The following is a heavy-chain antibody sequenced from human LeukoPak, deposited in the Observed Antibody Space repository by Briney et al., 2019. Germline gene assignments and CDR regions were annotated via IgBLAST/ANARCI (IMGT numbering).Heavy chain of an antibody. CDR2: ISAYNGNT. Sequence: ASVRVSCKASGYTFPRYGISWVRQATGQGLGWMGWISAYNGNTHYAQKLQGRVTMTTDTSTSTAYMELRSLRSDDTAVYYCARDTLLGYCSGGSCYSEDYWGQGTLVTVSS. CDR1: GYTFPRYG. CDR3: ARDTLLGYCSGGSCYSEDY. J-gene: IGHJ4*02. V-gene: IGHV1-18*01. D-gene: IGHD2-15*01.